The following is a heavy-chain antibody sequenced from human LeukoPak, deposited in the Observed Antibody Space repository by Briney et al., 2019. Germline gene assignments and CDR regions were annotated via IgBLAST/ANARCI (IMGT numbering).Heavy chain of an antibody. CDR2: ISYDGSNK. CDR1: GFTFSSYA. Sequence: GRSLRLSCAASGFTFSSYAMHWVRQAPGKGLEWVAVISYDGSNKYYADSVKGRFTISRDNSKNTLYLQMNSLRAEDTAVYYCARDKWELTYYFDYWGQGTLVTVSS. D-gene: IGHD1-26*01. CDR3: ARDKWELTYYFDY. V-gene: IGHV3-30-3*01. J-gene: IGHJ4*02.